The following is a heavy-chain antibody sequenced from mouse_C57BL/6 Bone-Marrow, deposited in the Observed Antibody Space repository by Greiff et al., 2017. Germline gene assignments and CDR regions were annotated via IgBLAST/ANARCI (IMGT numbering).Heavy chain of an antibody. J-gene: IGHJ3*01. Sequence: EVMLVESGGGLVKPGGSLKLSCAASGFTFSSYAMSWVRQTPEKRLEWVATISDGGSYTYYPDNVKGRFTISRDNAKNNLYLQMSHLKSEDTAMYYCAKGRAGSPWFAYWGQGTLVTVSA. CDR1: GFTFSSYA. V-gene: IGHV5-4*03. CDR2: ISDGGSYT. CDR3: AKGRAGSPWFAY. D-gene: IGHD1-1*01.